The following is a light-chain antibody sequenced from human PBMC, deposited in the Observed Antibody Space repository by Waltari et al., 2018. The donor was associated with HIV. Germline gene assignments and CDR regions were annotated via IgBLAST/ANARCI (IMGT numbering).Light chain of an antibody. V-gene: IGLV2-11*01. CDR2: DVT. CDR3: CAYAGSYTL. J-gene: IGLJ3*02. CDR1: SSGCGGYNY. Sequence: QSALTQPRSVSGSPGQSITISCTGTSSGCGGYNYVSWYQQPPNKSPKLMIYDVTKRPSGVPDRFSGSKSGNTASLTISGLQADDEADYYCCAYAGSYTLFGGGTKVTVL.